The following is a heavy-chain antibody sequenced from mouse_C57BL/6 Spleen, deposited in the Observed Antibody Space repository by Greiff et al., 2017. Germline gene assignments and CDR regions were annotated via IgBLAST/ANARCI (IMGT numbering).Heavy chain of an antibody. CDR2: IDPNSGGT. CDR1: GYTFTSYW. V-gene: IGHV1-72*01. D-gene: IGHD1-1*01. J-gene: IGHJ3*01. Sequence: QVQLQQPGAELVKPGASVKLSCKASGYTFTSYWMHWVKQRPGRGLEWIGRIDPNSGGTKYNEKFKSKATLTVDKPSSTAYMQLSSLTPEDSAVYYCARSDYGSAWFAYWGQGTLVTVSA. CDR3: ARSDYGSAWFAY.